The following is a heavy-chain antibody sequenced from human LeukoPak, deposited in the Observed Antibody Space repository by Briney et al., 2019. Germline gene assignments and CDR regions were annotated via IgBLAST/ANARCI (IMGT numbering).Heavy chain of an antibody. CDR3: ARRYCSTTSCLIDY. CDR2: ISSSGTTI. Sequence: GGSLRLSCAAYGFTFNSYEMNWVRQAPGKGLEWVSYISSSGTTIYYADSVKGRFTISRDNAKNSLYLQMNSLRAEDTAVYYCARRYCSTTSCLIDYWGQGTLVTVSS. J-gene: IGHJ4*02. CDR1: GFTFNSYE. V-gene: IGHV3-48*03. D-gene: IGHD2-2*01.